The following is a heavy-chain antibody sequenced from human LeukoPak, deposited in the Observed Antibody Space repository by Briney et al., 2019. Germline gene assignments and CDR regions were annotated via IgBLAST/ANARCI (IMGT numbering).Heavy chain of an antibody. CDR2: ISGSGGST. D-gene: IGHD1-26*01. J-gene: IGHJ4*02. CDR3: AKSHDGGRLFHLEN. V-gene: IGHV3-23*01. Sequence: PGGSLRLSCAACGFTLSSYPMSWVRQAPGKGLEWVSVISGSGGSTYSADSVKGRFTISRDNSKNTLYLQMNSLRAEDTAVYFCAKSHDGGRLFHLENSGQGTLVTVSS. CDR1: GFTLSSYP.